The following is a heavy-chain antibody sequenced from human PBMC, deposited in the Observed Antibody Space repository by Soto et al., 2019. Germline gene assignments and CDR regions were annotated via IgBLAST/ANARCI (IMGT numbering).Heavy chain of an antibody. Sequence: QVQLVQSGAEVKKPGSSVKVSCKASGGTFTNYAIMWVRQAPGQGLESMGGIIPPFGTAKFAQKFQGRVTITADESTTTAYMELSSLKFEDTAVYYCARSPSAAAGSTLGWLDPWGQGTLVTVSS. J-gene: IGHJ5*02. CDR3: ARSPSAAAGSTLGWLDP. CDR2: IIPPFGTA. V-gene: IGHV1-69*01. CDR1: GGTFTNYA. D-gene: IGHD6-13*01.